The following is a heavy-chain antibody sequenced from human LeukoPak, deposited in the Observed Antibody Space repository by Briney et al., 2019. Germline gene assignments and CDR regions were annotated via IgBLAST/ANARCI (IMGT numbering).Heavy chain of an antibody. Sequence: GASVKVSCKASGYTFTSYDINWVRQATGQGLEWMGWMNPNSGNTGYAQKFQGRVTMTRNTSISTAYMKLSSLRSEDTAVYYCARGRAGRCSSTSCFRNNWFDPWGQGTLVTVSS. J-gene: IGHJ5*02. D-gene: IGHD2-2*01. CDR1: GYTFTSYD. V-gene: IGHV1-8*01. CDR3: ARGRAGRCSSTSCFRNNWFDP. CDR2: MNPNSGNT.